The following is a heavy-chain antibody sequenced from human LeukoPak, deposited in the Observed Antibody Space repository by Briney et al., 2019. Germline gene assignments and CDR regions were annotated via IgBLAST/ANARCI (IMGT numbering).Heavy chain of an antibody. CDR3: ARGGQGDGYSADEAFDF. V-gene: IGHV6-1*01. D-gene: IGHD5-24*01. CDR1: GDSVASNSTA. Sequence: SQTLSLTCVISGDSVASNSTACNWIRQSPSRGLQWLGRTYYRSRWYNDYAVSVKSRITINPDTSKNQFSLQLNSVTPEDTAVYYCARGGQGDGYSADEAFDFWGQGTMVTVS. J-gene: IGHJ3*01. CDR2: TYYRSRWYN.